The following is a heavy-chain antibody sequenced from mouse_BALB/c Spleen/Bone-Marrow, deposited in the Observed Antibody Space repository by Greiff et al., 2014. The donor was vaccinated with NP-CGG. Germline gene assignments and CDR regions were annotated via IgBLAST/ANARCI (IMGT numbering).Heavy chain of an antibody. CDR1: GFTFSSYT. J-gene: IGHJ2*01. D-gene: IGHD1-2*01. CDR3: TRDNGPFDY. V-gene: IGHV5-6-4*01. Sequence: EVKLVESGGSLVKPGGSLKLSCAASGFTFSSYTMSWVRQTPEKRLEWVATITSGGSYTYYPGSVKGRFTISRDNAKNTLYLQMSSLKSEDTAMYYCTRDNGPFDYWGQGTTLTVSS. CDR2: ITSGGSYT.